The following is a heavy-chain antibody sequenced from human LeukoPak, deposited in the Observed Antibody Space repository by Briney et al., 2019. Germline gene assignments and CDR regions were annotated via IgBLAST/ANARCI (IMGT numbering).Heavy chain of an antibody. CDR1: GGSISSYY. CDR3: ARDTLMITFPYYYYGMDV. V-gene: IGHV4-59*01. Sequence: SETLSLTCTVSGGSISSYYWSWIRRPPGKGLEWIGYICYSGSTNYNPSLKSRVTISVDTSKNQFSLKLSSVTAADTAVYYCARDTLMITFPYYYYGMDVWGQGTTVTVSS. J-gene: IGHJ6*02. CDR2: ICYSGST. D-gene: IGHD3-16*01.